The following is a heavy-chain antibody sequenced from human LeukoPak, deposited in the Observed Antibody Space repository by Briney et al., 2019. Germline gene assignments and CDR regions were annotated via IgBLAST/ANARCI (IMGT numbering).Heavy chain of an antibody. V-gene: IGHV3-30-3*01. Sequence: GESLRLSCEASGFTFSNYVIHWVRQDPGKGLEWLAVISYDGINKYYADSVKGRFTISRDHSKTTVDLQMDSLGGADTAVYYCARSPTYYYMDVWGKGTTVTVSS. J-gene: IGHJ6*03. CDR3: ARSPTYYYMDV. CDR2: ISYDGINK. CDR1: GFTFSNYV.